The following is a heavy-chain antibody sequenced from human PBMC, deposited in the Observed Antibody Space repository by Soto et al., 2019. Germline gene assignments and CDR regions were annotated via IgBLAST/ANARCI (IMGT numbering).Heavy chain of an antibody. J-gene: IGHJ3*02. CDR2: IKQDGSEK. D-gene: IGHD6-19*01. V-gene: IGHV3-7*03. Sequence: QTGGSLRLSCAASGFTFSSYWMSWVRQAPGKGLEWVANIKQDGSEKYYVDSVKGRFTISRDNAKNSLYLQMNSLRAEDTAVYYCARPDSSGWYDAFDIWGQGTMVTVSS. CDR1: GFTFSSYW. CDR3: ARPDSSGWYDAFDI.